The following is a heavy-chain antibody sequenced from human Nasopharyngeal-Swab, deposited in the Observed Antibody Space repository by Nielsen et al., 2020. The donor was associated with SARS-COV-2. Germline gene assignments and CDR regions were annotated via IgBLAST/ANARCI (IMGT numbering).Heavy chain of an antibody. CDR3: ARQEYSGYDHHYFDY. V-gene: IGHV5-51*01. Sequence: GESLKISCKGSGYSFTSYWIGWVRQMPGKGLEWMGIIYPGDSDTRYSLSFQGQVTISADKSISTAYLQWSSLKASDTAMYYCARQEYSGYDHHYFDYWGQGTLVTVSS. J-gene: IGHJ4*02. D-gene: IGHD5-12*01. CDR1: GYSFTSYW. CDR2: IYPGDSDT.